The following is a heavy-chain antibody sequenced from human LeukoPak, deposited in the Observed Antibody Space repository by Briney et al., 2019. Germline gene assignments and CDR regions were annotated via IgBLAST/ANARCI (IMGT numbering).Heavy chain of an antibody. V-gene: IGHV1-2*02. CDR3: ARDSGYSYASDY. J-gene: IGHJ4*02. D-gene: IGHD5-18*01. Sequence: ASVKVSCKASVSTFTGYYMHWVRQAPGQGLEWMGWINPNSGGTNYAQKFQGRVTMTRDTSISTAYMELSRLSSDDTALYYCARDSGYSYASDYWGQGTLVTVSS. CDR1: VSTFTGYY. CDR2: INPNSGGT.